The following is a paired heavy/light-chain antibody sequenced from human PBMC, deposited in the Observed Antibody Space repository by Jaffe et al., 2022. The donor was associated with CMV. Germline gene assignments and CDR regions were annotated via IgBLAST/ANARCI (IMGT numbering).Light chain of an antibody. CDR3: MQGTHWPHT. V-gene: IGKV2-30*02. J-gene: IGKJ2*01. Sequence: DVVMTQSPLSLPVTLGQPASISCRSSQSLVHSDGNTYLNWFQQRPGQSPRRLIYKVSNRDSGVPDRFSGSGSGTDFTLKISRVEAEDVGVYYCMQGTHWPHTFGQGTKLEIK. CDR2: KVS. CDR1: QSLVHSDGNTY.
Heavy chain of an antibody. CDR3: AKYPYYYGSGSYYKGVYYYYGMDV. Sequence: EVQLLESGGGLVQPGGSLRLSCAASGFTFSSYAMSWVRQAPGKGLEWVSAISGSGGSTYYADSVKGRFTISRDNSKNTLYLQMNSLRAEDTAVYYCAKYPYYYGSGSYYKGVYYYYGMDVWGQGTTVTVSS. CDR1: GFTFSSYA. J-gene: IGHJ6*02. V-gene: IGHV3-23*01. CDR2: ISGSGGST. D-gene: IGHD3-10*01.